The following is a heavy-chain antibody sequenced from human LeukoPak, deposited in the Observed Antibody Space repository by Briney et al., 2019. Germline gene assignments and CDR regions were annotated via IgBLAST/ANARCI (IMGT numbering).Heavy chain of an antibody. CDR3: ATAPYSSSWYPPTEYFQH. CDR1: GGSISNCY. D-gene: IGHD6-13*01. Sequence: SETLSLTCSVSGGSISNCYWTWIRLPPGKGLEWIGYIYYSGSTNYNPSLRSRLTMSVDTSKNQFSLKLSSVTAADTAVYYCATAPYSSSWYPPTEYFQHWGQGTLVTVSS. V-gene: IGHV4-59*12. J-gene: IGHJ1*01. CDR2: IYYSGST.